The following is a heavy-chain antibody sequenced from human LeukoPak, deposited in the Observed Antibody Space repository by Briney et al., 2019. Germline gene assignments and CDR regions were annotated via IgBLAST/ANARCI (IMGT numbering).Heavy chain of an antibody. CDR1: GGTFSSYA. CDR2: IIPIFGTA. J-gene: IGHJ5*02. V-gene: IGHV1-69*13. Sequence: SVKVSCKASGGTFSSYAISWVRQAPGQGLEWMGGIIPIFGTANYAQKFQGRVTITADESTGTAYMELSSLRSEDTAVYYCVRGDGELGWFDPWGQGTLVTVSS. CDR3: VRGDGELGWFDP. D-gene: IGHD3-10*01.